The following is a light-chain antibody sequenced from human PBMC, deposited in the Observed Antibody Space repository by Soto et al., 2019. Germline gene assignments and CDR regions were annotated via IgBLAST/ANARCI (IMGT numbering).Light chain of an antibody. V-gene: IGKV1-12*01. CDR3: QQANSFPIT. J-gene: IGKJ5*01. CDR2: AAF. CDR1: EDINSR. Sequence: DIQMTQSPSSVSASVGDRVTISCRASEDINSRLAWYQHKPGSAPKLLIFAAFILQSGVPSRFSGYGSGTDFTLSISSLQPEDFATYYCQQANSFPITFGQGTRLEIK.